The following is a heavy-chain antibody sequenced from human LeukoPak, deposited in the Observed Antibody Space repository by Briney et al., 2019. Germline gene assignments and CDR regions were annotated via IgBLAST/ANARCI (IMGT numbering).Heavy chain of an antibody. V-gene: IGHV3-23*01. D-gene: IGHD6-13*01. J-gene: IGHJ5*01. CDR1: GFTFSNYG. CDR2: ISGSRVGT. CDR3: ARAYSSSWYDF. Sequence: GGSLRLSCAASGFTFSNYGMSWVRQAPGKGLEWVSGISGSRVGTYYADSVKGRFTISRDNSKNTLFLQMSSLRAEDTAVYYCARAYSSSWYDFWGQGTLVTVSS.